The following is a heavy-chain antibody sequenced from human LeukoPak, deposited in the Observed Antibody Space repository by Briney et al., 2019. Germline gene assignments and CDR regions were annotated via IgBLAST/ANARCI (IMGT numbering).Heavy chain of an antibody. CDR2: ISSRSTI. J-gene: IGHJ4*02. D-gene: IGHD3-10*01. CDR3: ASIRGVIDY. V-gene: IGHV3-48*01. Sequence: GGSLRLSCAASGFTFSSYNMNWVRQAPGKGLEWVSHISSRSTIYYADSVKGRFTISRDNAKNSLYLQMNSLRAEDTAVYYCASIRGVIDYWDQGTLVTVSS. CDR1: GFTFSSYN.